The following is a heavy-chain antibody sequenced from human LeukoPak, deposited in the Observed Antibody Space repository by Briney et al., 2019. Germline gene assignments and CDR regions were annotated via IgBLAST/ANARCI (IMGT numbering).Heavy chain of an antibody. CDR3: ARDPSYDAFDI. CDR2: ISSSSSTI. Sequence: GGSLRLSCAASGFTFSSYIMNWVRQAPGKGLEWVSYISSSSSTIYYADSVKGRFTISRDNAKNSLYLQMNSLRAEDTAVYYCARDPSYDAFDIWGQGTMVTVSS. V-gene: IGHV3-48*01. CDR1: GFTFSSYI. J-gene: IGHJ3*02.